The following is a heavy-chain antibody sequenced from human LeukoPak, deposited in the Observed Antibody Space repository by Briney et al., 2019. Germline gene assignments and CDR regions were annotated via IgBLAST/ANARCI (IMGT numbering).Heavy chain of an antibody. D-gene: IGHD6-19*01. CDR1: GFTVSSNY. J-gene: IGHJ4*02. CDR2: IYSGGST. CDR3: VTTVAGSLDY. V-gene: IGHV3-66*01. Sequence: GGSLRLSCAASGFTVSSNYMSWVRQAPGKGLEWVSVIYSGGSTYYADSVKGRSTISRDNSKNTLYLQMNSLRAEDTAVYYCVTTVAGSLDYWGQGTLVTVSS.